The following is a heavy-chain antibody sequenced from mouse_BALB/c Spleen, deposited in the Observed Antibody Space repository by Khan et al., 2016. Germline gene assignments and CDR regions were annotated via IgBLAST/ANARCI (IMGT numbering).Heavy chain of an antibody. V-gene: IGHV1-7*01. CDR1: GYTFTSYW. Sequence: QIQLQQSGAELAKPGASVKMSCKASGYTFTSYWMHWVKQRPGQGLEWIGYINPSTGYTEYNQNFKDKATLTADKSSSTAYMQLSSLTSEDSAVYYCARDGNYDYWGQGTTLTGSS. CDR3: ARDGNYDY. D-gene: IGHD2-1*01. CDR2: INPSTGYT. J-gene: IGHJ2*01.